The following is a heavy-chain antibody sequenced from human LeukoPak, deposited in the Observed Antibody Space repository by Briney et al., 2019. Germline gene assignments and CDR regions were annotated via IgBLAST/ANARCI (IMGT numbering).Heavy chain of an antibody. D-gene: IGHD3-16*02. J-gene: IGHJ4*02. CDR1: GGSISTRSYF. Sequence: SETLSLTCSVSGGSISTRSYFWAWIRQSPGKGLEWIGSVYYTGRTYYITSLQSRVTISVDTSKNQFSLKLSSVTAADTAVYYCARGSGVIGTFDYWGQGTLVTVSS. CDR3: ARGSGVIGTFDY. V-gene: IGHV4-39*07. CDR2: VYYTGRT.